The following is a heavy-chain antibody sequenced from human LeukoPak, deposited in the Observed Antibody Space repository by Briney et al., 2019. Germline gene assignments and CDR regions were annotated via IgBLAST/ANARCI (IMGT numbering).Heavy chain of an antibody. CDR1: GGSFSGYY. D-gene: IGHD2-2*01. CDR2: INHSGST. J-gene: IGHJ6*02. CDR3: ARARIVVVPAAVYYYYGMDV. V-gene: IGHV4-34*01. Sequence: PSETLSLTCAVYGGSFSGYYWSWIRQPPGKGLEWIGEINHSGSTNYNPSLKSRVTISVDTSKNQFSLKLSSVTAADTAVYYCARARIVVVPAAVYYYYGMDVWGQGTTVTVSS.